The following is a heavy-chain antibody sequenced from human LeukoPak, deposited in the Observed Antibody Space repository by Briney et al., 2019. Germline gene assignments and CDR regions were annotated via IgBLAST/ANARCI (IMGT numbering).Heavy chain of an antibody. J-gene: IGHJ6*02. Sequence: PGKSLTLSCAASGFTFDDYALHWVWQPPGTGLEWVSGISWNSGSIGYADSVKGRFTISRDNAKNSLYLQMNSLRAEDTALYYCAKNSGSYTYDYYGMDVWGQGTTVTVSS. D-gene: IGHD1-26*01. CDR2: ISWNSGSI. V-gene: IGHV3-9*01. CDR1: GFTFDDYA. CDR3: AKNSGSYTYDYYGMDV.